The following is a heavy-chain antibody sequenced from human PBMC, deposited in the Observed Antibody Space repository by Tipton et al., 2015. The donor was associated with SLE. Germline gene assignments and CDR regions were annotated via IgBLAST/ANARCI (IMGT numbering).Heavy chain of an antibody. CDR2: IRSKAYGGTT. CDR1: GFTFGAYA. Sequence: SLRLSCTASGFTFGAYAMSWVRPAPGKGLEGVGFIRSKAYGGTTEYAASVKGRFTISRDDSKSIAYLQMNSLKTEDTAVYYCTRDYPIVGATVWGQGTLVTVSS. CDR3: TRDYPIVGATV. J-gene: IGHJ4*02. V-gene: IGHV3-49*04. D-gene: IGHD1-26*01.